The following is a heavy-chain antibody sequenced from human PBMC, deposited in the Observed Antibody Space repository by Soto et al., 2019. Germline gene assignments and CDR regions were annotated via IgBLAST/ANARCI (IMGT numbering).Heavy chain of an antibody. CDR2: ISSSSSTI. J-gene: IGHJ6*02. V-gene: IGHV3-48*02. CDR1: GFTFSSYS. Sequence: GGSLRLSCAASGFTFSSYSMNWVRQAPGKGLEWVSYISSSSSTIYYADSVKGRFTISRDNAKNSLYLQMNSLRDEDTAVYYCARGGELVTYYYYGMDVWGQGTTVTVSS. D-gene: IGHD6-13*01. CDR3: ARGGELVTYYYYGMDV.